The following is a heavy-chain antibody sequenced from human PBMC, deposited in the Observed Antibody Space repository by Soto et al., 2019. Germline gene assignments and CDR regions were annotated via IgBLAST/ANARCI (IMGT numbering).Heavy chain of an antibody. V-gene: IGHV3-23*01. J-gene: IGHJ3*02. CDR2: ISGSGGST. CDR1: GFTFSSYA. D-gene: IGHD3-16*02. CDR3: AKDIVGGVTVDAFDI. Sequence: EVQLLESGGGLVQPGGSLRLSCAASGFTFSSYAMSWVRQAPGKGLEWVSAISGSGGSTYYADSVKGRFTISRDNSKNTLYLQIYSLRAEDTAVYYCAKDIVGGVTVDAFDIWGQGTMVTVSS.